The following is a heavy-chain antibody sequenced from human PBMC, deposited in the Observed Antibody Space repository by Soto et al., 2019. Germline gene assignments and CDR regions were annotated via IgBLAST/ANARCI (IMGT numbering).Heavy chain of an antibody. J-gene: IGHJ4*02. CDR1: GGSFSGYY. CDR3: ALGMGADFDY. Sequence: QVQLQQWGAGLLKPSETLSLTCAVYGGSFSGYYWSWIRQPPGKGLEWIGEINHSGSTNYNPSLKSRVTISVDTSKNQFSLKLSSVTAADTAVYYCALGMGADFDYWGQGTLVTVSS. D-gene: IGHD7-27*01. CDR2: INHSGST. V-gene: IGHV4-34*01.